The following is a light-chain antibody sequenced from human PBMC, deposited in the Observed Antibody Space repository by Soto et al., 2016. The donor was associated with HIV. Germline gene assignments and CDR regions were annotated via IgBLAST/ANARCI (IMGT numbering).Light chain of an antibody. J-gene: IGKJ1*01. V-gene: IGKV1-5*03. CDR3: QQYNSFPWT. CDR2: RAS. CDR1: QNINSW. Sequence: DIQMTQSPSTLSASVGDRVTITCRASQNINSWLAWYQQKPGKAPKLLISRASNLESGVPSRFSGSGSGTEFTLTISSLQPDDFATYYCQQYNSFPWTFGQGTKVDIK.